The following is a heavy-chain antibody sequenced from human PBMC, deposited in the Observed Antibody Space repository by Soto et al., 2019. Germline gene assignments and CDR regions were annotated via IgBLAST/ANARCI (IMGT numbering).Heavy chain of an antibody. CDR1: GFTFSDYY. J-gene: IGHJ6*02. V-gene: IGHV3-11*01. D-gene: IGHD6-19*01. CDR2: ISSSGSTI. CDR3: ARLYSSGWYYYYYGMDV. Sequence: QVQLVESGGGLVNPGGSLRLSCAASGFTFSDYYMSWIRQAPGKGLEWVSYISSSGSTIYYADSVKGRFTISRDNAKNSLYLQMNSLRAEDTAVYYCARLYSSGWYYYYYGMDVWGQGTTVTVSS.